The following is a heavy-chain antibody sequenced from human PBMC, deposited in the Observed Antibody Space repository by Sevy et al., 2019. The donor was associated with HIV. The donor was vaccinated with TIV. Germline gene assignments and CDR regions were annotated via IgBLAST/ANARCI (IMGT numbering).Heavy chain of an antibody. CDR2: IKAKADGGTI. J-gene: IGHJ6*02. Sequence: GGSLRLSCAASGFTFSYAWMSWVRQAPGKGLEWIGRIKAKADGGTIESAAPVKGRFTISRDDSKNTLYLQMNSLKTEDTAVYYCNTDPIILLLVTNGLDVWGQGTTVTVSS. V-gene: IGHV3-15*01. CDR3: NTDPIILLLVTNGLDV. CDR1: GFTFSYAW. D-gene: IGHD2-8*02.